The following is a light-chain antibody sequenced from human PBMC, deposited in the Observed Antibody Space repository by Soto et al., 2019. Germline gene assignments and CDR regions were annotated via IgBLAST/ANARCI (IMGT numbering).Light chain of an antibody. Sequence: DIVMTQSPDSLAVSLGERATINCKSSQSLLASCNNMNCLAWYQHKPGQPPKMLILWASTRESGVPDRFSGSGSGTDFILTISSLQAEDAAVYYCQHFFSPPFPFGQGTKLEIK. CDR2: WAS. CDR1: QSLLASCNNMNC. J-gene: IGKJ2*01. V-gene: IGKV4-1*01. CDR3: QHFFSPPFP.